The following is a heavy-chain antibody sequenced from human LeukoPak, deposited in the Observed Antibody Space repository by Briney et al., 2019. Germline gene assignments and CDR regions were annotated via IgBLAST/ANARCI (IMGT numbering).Heavy chain of an antibody. CDR3: AREGCTNGVCYVDF. V-gene: IGHV1-18*01. CDR2: ISAYNGNT. J-gene: IGHJ4*02. CDR1: GYTFTKYG. D-gene: IGHD2-8*01. Sequence: ASVKVSCKASGYTFTKYGFSWVRQAPGQGLEWMGWISAYNGNTNYAQKLQGRVTMTRDTSTSTVYMELSSLRSEDTAVYYCAREGCTNGVCYVDFWGQGTLVTVSS.